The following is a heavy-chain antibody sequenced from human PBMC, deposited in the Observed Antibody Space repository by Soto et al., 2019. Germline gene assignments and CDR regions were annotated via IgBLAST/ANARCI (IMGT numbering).Heavy chain of an antibody. CDR2: ISGSGGSA. CDR1: GFIFSSYA. V-gene: IGHV3-23*01. CDR3: AKAYFVWSSEQPYYFDY. Sequence: PGGSLRLSCAASGFIFSSYAMSWVRQAPGKGLEWVSAISGSGGSAFYADSVKGRFTISRDNSKNTLYLQMNSVRAEDTAVYYCAKAYFVWSSEQPYYFDYWGQGTLVTVSS. J-gene: IGHJ4*02. D-gene: IGHD3-16*01.